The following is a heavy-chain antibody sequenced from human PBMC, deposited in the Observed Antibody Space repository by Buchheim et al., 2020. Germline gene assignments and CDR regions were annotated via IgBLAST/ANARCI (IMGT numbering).Heavy chain of an antibody. Sequence: QVQLVESGGGVVQPGRSLRLSCAASGFTFSSYAMHWVRQAPGKGLEWVAVISYDGSNKYYADSVKGRFTISRDNSKNTLYLQMYSLRAEDTAVYYCFSATGYYWGQGTL. J-gene: IGHJ4*02. D-gene: IGHD6-25*01. CDR3: FSATGYY. CDR1: GFTFSSYA. CDR2: ISYDGSNK. V-gene: IGHV3-30*04.